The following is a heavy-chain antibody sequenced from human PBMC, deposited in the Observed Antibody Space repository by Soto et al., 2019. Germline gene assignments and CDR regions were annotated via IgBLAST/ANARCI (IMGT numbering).Heavy chain of an antibody. CDR1: GFTFSSYA. D-gene: IGHD5-12*01. J-gene: IGHJ6*02. CDR2: ISYDGSNK. CDR3: ARTVEMATTKGYYYYYYGMDV. V-gene: IGHV3-30-3*01. Sequence: GGSLRLSCAASGFTFSSYAMHWVRQAPGKGLEWVAVISYDGSNKYYADSVKGRFTISRDNSKNTLYLQMNSLRAEDTAVYYCARTVEMATTKGYYYYYYGMDVWGQGTKVTVSS.